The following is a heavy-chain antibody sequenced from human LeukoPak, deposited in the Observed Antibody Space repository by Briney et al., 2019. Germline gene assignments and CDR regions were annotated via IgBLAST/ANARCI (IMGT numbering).Heavy chain of an antibody. V-gene: IGHV4-34*01. CDR1: GGSFSGYY. J-gene: IGHJ3*02. CDR2: INHSGST. CDR3: AWYKKWELLPRAFDI. D-gene: IGHD1-26*01. Sequence: PSETLSLTCAVYGGSFSGYYWSWIRQPPGKGLEWSGEINHSGSTNYNPSLKSRVTISVDTSKNQFSLKLSSVTAADTAVYYCAWYKKWELLPRAFDIWGQGAMVTVSS.